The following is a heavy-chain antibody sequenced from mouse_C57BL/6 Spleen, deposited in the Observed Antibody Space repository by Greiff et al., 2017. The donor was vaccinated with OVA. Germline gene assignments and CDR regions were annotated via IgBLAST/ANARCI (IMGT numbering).Heavy chain of an antibody. J-gene: IGHJ3*01. CDR2: INPNNGGT. Sequence: EVQLQQSGPELVKPGASVKISCKASGYTFTDYYMNWVKQSHGKSLEWIGDINPNNGGTSYNQKFKGKATLTVDKSSSTAYMELRSLTSEDSAVYYCAREGVITTVVEGFAYWGQGTLVTVSA. D-gene: IGHD1-1*01. V-gene: IGHV1-26*01. CDR1: GYTFTDYY. CDR3: AREGVITTVVEGFAY.